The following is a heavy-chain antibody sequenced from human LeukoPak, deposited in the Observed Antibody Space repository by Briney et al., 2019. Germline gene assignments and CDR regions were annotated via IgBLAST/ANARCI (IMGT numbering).Heavy chain of an antibody. Sequence: PSETLSLTCAVYDVSFSGYYWSWIRQPPGKGLEWIGSIYDSGSTYYNPSLKSRVTISVDTSKNQFSLKLNSVTAADTAVYYCARHYGPWGQGTLVTVSS. CDR3: ARHYGP. D-gene: IGHD3-16*01. J-gene: IGHJ5*02. CDR1: DVSFSGYY. V-gene: IGHV4-34*01. CDR2: IYDSGST.